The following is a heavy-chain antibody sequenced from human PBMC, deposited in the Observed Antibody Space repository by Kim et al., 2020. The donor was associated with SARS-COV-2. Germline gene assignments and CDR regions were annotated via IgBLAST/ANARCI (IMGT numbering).Heavy chain of an antibody. CDR3: ARDRTVRGVIIMACYYYSGMDV. D-gene: IGHD3-10*02. Sequence: GGSLRLSCAASGFTFSSYGMHWVRQAPGKGLEWVAVIWYDGSNKYYADSVKGRFTISRDNSKNTLYLQMNSLRAEDMAVYYCARDRTVRGVIIMACYYYSGMDVWGQGTTVTVSS. V-gene: IGHV3-33*01. CDR1: GFTFSSYG. J-gene: IGHJ6*02. CDR2: IWYDGSNK.